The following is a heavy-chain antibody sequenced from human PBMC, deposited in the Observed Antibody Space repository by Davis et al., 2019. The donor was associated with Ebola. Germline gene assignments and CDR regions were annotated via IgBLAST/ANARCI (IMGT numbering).Heavy chain of an antibody. J-gene: IGHJ3*02. CDR1: GYSFRGYW. CDR2: IFTGDSDT. D-gene: IGHD2-8*02. CDR3: ATLRRTITGMDDGFDI. Sequence: GGSLRLSCKASGYSFRGYWIGWVRQMPGKGLEWMGIIFTGDSDTRYSPSFRGQVTISADKSFKTAFLHWSSLKASDTAMYYCATLRRTITGMDDGFDIWGQGTMVTVSS. V-gene: IGHV5-51*01.